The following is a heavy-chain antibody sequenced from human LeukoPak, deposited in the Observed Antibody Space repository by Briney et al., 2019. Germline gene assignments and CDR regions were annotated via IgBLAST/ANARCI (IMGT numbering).Heavy chain of an antibody. CDR1: GFTVSSNH. V-gene: IGHV3-53*01. D-gene: IGHD6-13*01. CDR2: IYSGGST. CDR3: ARAQQLAFDY. Sequence: GGSLRLSCAASGFTVSSNHMSWVRQAPGKGLEWVSVIYSGGSTYYADSVKGRFTISRDNSKNTLYLQMNSLRAEDTAVYYCARAQQLAFDYWGQGTLVTVSS. J-gene: IGHJ4*02.